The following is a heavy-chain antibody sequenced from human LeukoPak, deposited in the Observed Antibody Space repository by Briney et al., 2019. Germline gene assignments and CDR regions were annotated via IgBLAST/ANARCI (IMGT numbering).Heavy chain of an antibody. D-gene: IGHD3-16*01. V-gene: IGHV3-7*01. Sequence: GGSLRLSCAASGFTFSNYWMSWVRQAPGTGLEWVANIKQDGSEKYYVDSVKGRFTISRDNAKNSLYLQMNSLRAEDTAVYYCARAYDWDPQGYFDYWGQGTLVTVSS. CDR1: GFTFSNYW. CDR3: ARAYDWDPQGYFDY. CDR2: IKQDGSEK. J-gene: IGHJ4*02.